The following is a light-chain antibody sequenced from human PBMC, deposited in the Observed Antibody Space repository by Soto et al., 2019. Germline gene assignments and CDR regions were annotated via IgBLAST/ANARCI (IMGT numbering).Light chain of an antibody. CDR1: QSVSSNY. V-gene: IGKV3-20*01. CDR2: GAS. CDR3: HQRQSWPRT. J-gene: IGKJ1*01. Sequence: ESVLTQSPGTLSLSPGERATLSCRASQSVSSNYLAWYQQKPGQAPRLLIYGASTRASGIPGRFSASGTGTDFTLTISDVQPEDFAVYYCHQRQSWPRTFGQGTKVDIK.